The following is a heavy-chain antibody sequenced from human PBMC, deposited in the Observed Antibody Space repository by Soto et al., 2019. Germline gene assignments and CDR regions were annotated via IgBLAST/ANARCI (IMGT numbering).Heavy chain of an antibody. CDR3: AVPTKVTQFYYYYYGMDV. V-gene: IGHV4-39*01. CDR1: GGSISSSSYY. D-gene: IGHD4-4*01. J-gene: IGHJ6*02. Sequence: SETLSLTCTASGGSISSSSYYWGWIRQPPGKGLEWIGSIYYSGSTYYNPSLKSRVTISVDTSKNQFSLKLSSVTAADTAVYYCAVPTKVTQFYYYYYGMDVWGQGTTVTSP. CDR2: IYYSGST.